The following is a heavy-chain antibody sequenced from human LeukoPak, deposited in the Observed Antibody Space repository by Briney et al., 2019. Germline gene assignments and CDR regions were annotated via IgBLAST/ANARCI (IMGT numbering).Heavy chain of an antibody. V-gene: IGHV1-69*05. Sequence: ASVKVSCKASGGSFSTYGITWVRQAPGQGLEWMGRIIPIFPTPNYAQKFQGRVTITTDESTSTAYMELSSLRSDETAVYYCARGRGSYFEDFDYWGQGTLVTVSS. J-gene: IGHJ4*02. CDR2: IIPIFPTP. D-gene: IGHD1-26*01. CDR1: GGSFSTYG. CDR3: ARGRGSYFEDFDY.